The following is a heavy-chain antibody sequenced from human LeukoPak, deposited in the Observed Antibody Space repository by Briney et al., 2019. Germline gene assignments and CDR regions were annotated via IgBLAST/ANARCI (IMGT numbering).Heavy chain of an antibody. CDR1: GFTFSSYA. D-gene: IGHD3-22*01. CDR3: ARVVAGMLIYYFDY. V-gene: IGHV3-30*04. J-gene: IGHJ4*02. Sequence: GVSLRLSCAASGFTFSSYAMHWVRQAPGKGLEWVAVISYDGSNKYYADSVKGRFTISRDNSKNTLYLQMNSLRAEDTAVYYCARVVAGMLIYYFDYWGQGTLVTVSS. CDR2: ISYDGSNK.